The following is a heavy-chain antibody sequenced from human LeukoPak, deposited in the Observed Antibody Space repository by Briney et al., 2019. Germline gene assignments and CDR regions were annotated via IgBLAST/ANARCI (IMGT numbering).Heavy chain of an antibody. Sequence: GGPLRLSCAASGFTFNNCWMHWVRHPPGRGLVWVSGLNSDGTSTTYEDSVKGRFTISRDNAKNTLYLQIISLRPEDTAVYYCARDCGGSYYLIDYWGRGTLVTVSS. D-gene: IGHD1-26*01. CDR3: ARDCGGSYYLIDY. CDR1: GFTFNNCW. V-gene: IGHV3-74*01. J-gene: IGHJ4*02. CDR2: LNSDGTST.